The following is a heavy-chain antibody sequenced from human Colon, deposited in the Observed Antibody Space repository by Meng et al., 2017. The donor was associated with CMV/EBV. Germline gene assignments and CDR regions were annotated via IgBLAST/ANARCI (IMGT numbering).Heavy chain of an antibody. CDR1: GFNFNYHT. J-gene: IGHJ4*02. D-gene: IGHD6-19*01. Sequence: GGSLRLSCAASGFNFNYHTIHWVRQAPGKGLEWLSLISYDGTTKYYADSVKGRFTISRDNSENTAYLQMDGLRRDDMATYYCARENIPVAGTSFDYWGPGARVTVSS. CDR3: ARENIPVAGTSFDY. V-gene: IGHV3-30-3*01. CDR2: ISYDGTTK.